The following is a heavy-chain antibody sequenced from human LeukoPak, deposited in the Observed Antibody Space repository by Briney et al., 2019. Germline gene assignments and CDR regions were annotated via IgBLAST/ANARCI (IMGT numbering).Heavy chain of an antibody. Sequence: PGGSLRLSCAASGFIFSNYWMRWVRQAPGKGLEWVANIKQDGSERYYVDSVKGRFTISRDNAKNSLYLQMNSLRAEDTAVYYCARGPYASGTYGRRGWVHYMDVWGKGTTVTISS. J-gene: IGHJ6*03. CDR1: GFIFSNYW. V-gene: IGHV3-7*01. CDR2: IKQDGSER. CDR3: ARGPYASGTYGRRGWVHYMDV. D-gene: IGHD3-10*01.